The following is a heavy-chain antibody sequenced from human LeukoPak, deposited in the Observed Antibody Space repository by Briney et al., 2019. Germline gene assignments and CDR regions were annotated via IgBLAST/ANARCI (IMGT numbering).Heavy chain of an antibody. D-gene: IGHD3-16*02. CDR1: GFTFDDYA. CDR2: ISWNSVSI. V-gene: IGHV3-9*01. CDR3: AKGADTITFGGVIAFDY. J-gene: IGHJ4*02. Sequence: PGRTLRLSCAASGFTFDDYAMHCVRQAPGKGLEWGSGISWNSVSIGYADSVKGRSTISRDNSKNTLYLKMNSLRAEDTAVYYCAKGADTITFGGVIAFDYWGQGTLVTVSS.